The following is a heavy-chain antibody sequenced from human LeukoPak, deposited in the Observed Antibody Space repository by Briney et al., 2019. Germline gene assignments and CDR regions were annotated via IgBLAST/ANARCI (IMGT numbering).Heavy chain of an antibody. CDR2: IHPNSGGT. CDR1: GYTFTGYY. Sequence: ASVKVSCKASGYTFTGYYLHWVRQAPGQGLEWMGWIHPNSGGTNYAQKFQGRVTINADESTSTAYMELSSLRSEDTAVYYCARVMYDSGDGYNPDHSFDYWGQGTLVTVSS. J-gene: IGHJ4*02. D-gene: IGHD5-24*01. CDR3: ARVMYDSGDGYNPDHSFDY. V-gene: IGHV1-2*02.